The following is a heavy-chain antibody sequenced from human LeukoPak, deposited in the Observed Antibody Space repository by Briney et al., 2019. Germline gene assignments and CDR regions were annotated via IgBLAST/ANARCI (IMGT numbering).Heavy chain of an antibody. D-gene: IGHD2-15*01. CDR3: ARALGCSGGSCSRRVGYYFDY. CDR1: GYTFTGYY. CDR2: INPNSGGT. V-gene: IGHV1-2*02. J-gene: IGHJ4*02. Sequence: ASVKVSCKASGYTFTGYYMHWVRQAPGPGLEWMGWINPNSGGTNYAQKFQGRVTMTRDTSISTAYMELSRLRSDDTAVYYCARALGCSGGSCSRRVGYYFDYWGQGTLVTVSS.